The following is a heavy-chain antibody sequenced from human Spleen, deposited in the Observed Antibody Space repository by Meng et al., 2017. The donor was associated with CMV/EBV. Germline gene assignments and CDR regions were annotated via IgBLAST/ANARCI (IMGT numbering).Heavy chain of an antibody. Sequence: GGSLRLSCAASGFTFSSYWMSWVRQAPGKGLEWVANIKQDGSEKYYVDSVKGRFTISRDNSKNTLYLQMNSLRAEDTAVYYCARDVITIFGVVLVWGQGTLVTVSS. CDR3: ARDVITIFGVVLV. CDR2: IKQDGSEK. V-gene: IGHV3-7*03. D-gene: IGHD3-3*01. CDR1: GFTFSSYW. J-gene: IGHJ4*02.